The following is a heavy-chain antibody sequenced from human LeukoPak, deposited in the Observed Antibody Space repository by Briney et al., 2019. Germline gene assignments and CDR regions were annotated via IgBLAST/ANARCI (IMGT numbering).Heavy chain of an antibody. CDR3: AKDRCSNGVGCYYYYMDV. D-gene: IGHD2-8*01. V-gene: IGHV3-30*18. CDR2: ISYDGSNK. Sequence: GRSLRLSCAASGFTFSTYDMHWVRQAPGKGLEWVAVISYDGSNKNYADSVKGRFTISRDNSKNTLYLQMNSLRVEDAAVYYCAKDRCSNGVGCYYYYMDVWGKGTTVTISS. J-gene: IGHJ6*03. CDR1: GFTFSTYD.